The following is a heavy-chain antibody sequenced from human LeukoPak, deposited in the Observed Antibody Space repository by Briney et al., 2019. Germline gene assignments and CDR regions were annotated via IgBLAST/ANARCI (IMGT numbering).Heavy chain of an antibody. Sequence: GASVKVSCKTSGFSFTTYGISWVRQAPGQGLEWMGWINPNSGGTKYAQKFQGRVTMTRDTSISTAYMGLSRLRSDDTAVYYCAKGRVVAGTKSLTYNWFDPWGQGTLVTVSS. CDR2: INPNSGGT. V-gene: IGHV1-2*02. CDR3: AKGRVVAGTKSLTYNWFDP. CDR1: GFSFTTYG. D-gene: IGHD6-19*01. J-gene: IGHJ5*02.